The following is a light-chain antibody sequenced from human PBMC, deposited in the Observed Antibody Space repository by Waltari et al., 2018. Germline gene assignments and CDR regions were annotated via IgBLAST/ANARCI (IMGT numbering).Light chain of an antibody. CDR2: GAS. CDR1: QSVSNRR. CDR3: QQYTTSPYT. Sequence: EIVLTQSPGTLSLSPGERATLSCRASQSVSNRRLAWYQQKPGQAPRLLIDGASSSAAGIPDRFSGSGSGTDFTLTISRLEPEDFAVYYCQQYTTSPYTFGQGTKVEIK. V-gene: IGKV3-20*01. J-gene: IGKJ2*01.